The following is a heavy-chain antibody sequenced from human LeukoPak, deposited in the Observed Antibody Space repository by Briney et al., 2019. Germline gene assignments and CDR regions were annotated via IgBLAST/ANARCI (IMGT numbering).Heavy chain of an antibody. V-gene: IGHV3-7*01. D-gene: IGHD6-19*01. CDR1: GFTFSSYW. J-gene: IGHJ4*02. CDR2: IKQDGSEK. CDR3: ARGKFSGWLTLGNYFDY. Sequence: GGSLRLSCAASGFTFSSYWMSWVRQAPGKGLEWVANIKQDGSEKYYVDSVKGRFTISRDNAKNSLYLQMNSLRAEDTAVYYCARGKFSGWLTLGNYFDYWGQGTLVTVSS.